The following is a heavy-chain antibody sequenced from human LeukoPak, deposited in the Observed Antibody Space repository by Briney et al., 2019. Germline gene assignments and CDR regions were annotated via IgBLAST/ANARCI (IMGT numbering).Heavy chain of an antibody. J-gene: IGHJ4*02. Sequence: SETLSLTCTVSGGSISSYYWSWIRQPAGKGPEWIGRIYTSGSTSYNPSLKSRVTMSVDTSKNQFSLKLSSVTAADTAVYYCARVSLVRGAPDYYFDYWGQGTLVTVSS. CDR3: ARVSLVRGAPDYYFDY. CDR1: GGSISSYY. D-gene: IGHD3-10*01. V-gene: IGHV4-4*07. CDR2: IYTSGST.